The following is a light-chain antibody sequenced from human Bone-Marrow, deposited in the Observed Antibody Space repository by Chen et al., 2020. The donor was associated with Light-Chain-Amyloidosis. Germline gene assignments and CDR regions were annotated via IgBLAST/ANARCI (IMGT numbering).Light chain of an antibody. CDR3: CSYAGDSWV. V-gene: IGLV2-8*01. CDR1: NSDGGRYDY. Sequence: QSALPQPPSASGSPGQSVTISCTGTNSDGGRYDYVSWYQQHPGKPPKFLIYEVIKRSSGAPDRFSGSKSGNTASLTVSGLQAEDEADYYCCSYAGDSWVFGGGTKLTVL. J-gene: IGLJ3*02. CDR2: EVI.